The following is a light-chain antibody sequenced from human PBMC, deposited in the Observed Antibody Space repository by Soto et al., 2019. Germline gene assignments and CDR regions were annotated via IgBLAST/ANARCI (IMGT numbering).Light chain of an antibody. CDR1: SDDGGGYNS. CDR2: DGG. V-gene: IGLV2-14*03. CDR3: SSFTSSMTNV. J-gene: IGLJ1*01. Sequence: QSVVTQPASVSGSPGESITVSCTGTSDDGGGYNSDAWYKHHVGKASKLILYDGGDRPSGVSYRFSGAKSGNTAALTISGLQSADEADYFCSSFTSSMTNVFGSGTKVTVL.